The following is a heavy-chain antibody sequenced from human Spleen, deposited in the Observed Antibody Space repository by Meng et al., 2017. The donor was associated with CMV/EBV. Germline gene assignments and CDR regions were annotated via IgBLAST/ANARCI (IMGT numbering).Heavy chain of an antibody. CDR3: ARAGAAVTTNFDF. D-gene: IGHD4-17*01. Sequence: QVQLVQSGAEGKKPGASLKISCKASGYTFTSYYMHWMRQAPGQGLEWVGWVSGENGETNYGQKFQDRVTVTADTLTKTAYMEMRSLRSDDSAMYYCARAGAAVTTNFDFWGQGTLVTVSS. CDR2: VSGENGET. J-gene: IGHJ4*02. V-gene: IGHV1-18*04. CDR1: GYTFTSYY.